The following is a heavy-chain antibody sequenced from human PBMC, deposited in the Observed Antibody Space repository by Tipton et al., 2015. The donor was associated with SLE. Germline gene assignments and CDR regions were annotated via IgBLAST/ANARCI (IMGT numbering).Heavy chain of an antibody. CDR3: ARVGHGFDDSGYNSHYYYYMDV. Sequence: TLSLTCTVSGDSINGYYWTWIRLPPGKGLEWVGYVYSSGFSDYNPSLRSRVTISLDTSKNQFSLRLSSATAADTAVYYCARVGHGFDDSGYNSHYYYYMDVWGKGTTVTVSS. CDR2: VYSSGFS. V-gene: IGHV4-59*01. CDR1: GDSINGYY. D-gene: IGHD3-22*01. J-gene: IGHJ6*03.